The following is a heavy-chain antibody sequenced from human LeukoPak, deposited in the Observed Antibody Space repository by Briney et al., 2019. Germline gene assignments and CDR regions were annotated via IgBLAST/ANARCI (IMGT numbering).Heavy chain of an antibody. J-gene: IGHJ4*02. CDR2: IYYSGST. CDR3: ARGDLNIAAAGLDY. V-gene: IGHV4-59*01. D-gene: IGHD6-13*01. Sequence: SETLSPTCTVSGGSISSYYWSWIRQPPGKGLEWTGYIYYSGSTNYNPSLKSRVTISVDTSKNQFSLKLSSVTAADTAVYYCARGDLNIAAAGLDYWGQGTLVTVSS. CDR1: GGSISSYY.